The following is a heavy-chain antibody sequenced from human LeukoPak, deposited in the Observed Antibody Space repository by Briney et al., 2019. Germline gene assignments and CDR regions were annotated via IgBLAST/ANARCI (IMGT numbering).Heavy chain of an antibody. V-gene: IGHV4-59*01. CDR1: GDSIGTYY. Sequence: KPSETLSLTCTVSGDSIGTYYWSWARQPPGKGLEWIGYIYHSGSTNYNPSLKSRVTISVDTSKNQFSLKLTSLTAADTAVYYCARLRSTSWYPTAFDVWGQGTMVTVSS. J-gene: IGHJ3*01. CDR3: ARLRSTSWYPTAFDV. CDR2: IYHSGST. D-gene: IGHD6-13*01.